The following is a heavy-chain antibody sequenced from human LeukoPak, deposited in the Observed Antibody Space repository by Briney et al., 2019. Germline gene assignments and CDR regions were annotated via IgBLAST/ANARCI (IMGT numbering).Heavy chain of an antibody. CDR1: GFTFSNAW. V-gene: IGHV3-15*01. D-gene: IGHD5-18*01. CDR2: IKSKTDGGTT. CDR3: TTDHTAMVNRFDY. J-gene: IGHJ4*02. Sequence: GGSLRLSCAASGFTFSNAWMSWVRQAPGKGLEWVGRIKSKTDGGTTDYAAPVKGRFIISRDDSKNTLYVQMNSLKTEDTAVYYCTTDHTAMVNRFDYWGQGTLVTVSS.